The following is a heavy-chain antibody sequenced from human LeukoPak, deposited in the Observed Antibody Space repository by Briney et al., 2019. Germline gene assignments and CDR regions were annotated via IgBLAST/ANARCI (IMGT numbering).Heavy chain of an antibody. CDR3: ARDGYYDSSHLDY. V-gene: IGHV1-2*02. CDR2: INPNSGGT. J-gene: IGHJ4*02. Sequence: ASVKVSCKASGYTFTGYYMHWVRQAPGQGLEWMGWINPNSGGTNYAQKFQGRVTMTRDTSISTAYMELSRLRSDDTAVYYCARDGYYDSSHLDYWGQGTLVTVSS. CDR1: GYTFTGYY. D-gene: IGHD3-22*01.